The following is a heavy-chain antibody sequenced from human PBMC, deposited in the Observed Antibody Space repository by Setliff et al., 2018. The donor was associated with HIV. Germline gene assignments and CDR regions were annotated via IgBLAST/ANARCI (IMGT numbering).Heavy chain of an antibody. D-gene: IGHD4-17*01. CDR1: GDSFGDFY. Sequence: PSETLSLTCAMYGDSFGDFYWNWIRQAPGKGLEWIVELNDRGHINYNPSLKSRAIMSADTSKNQFSLKLSSVTAADTAIYYCASFLVTTVTNQDYWGQGTPVTVSS. CDR3: ASFLVTTVTNQDY. J-gene: IGHJ4*02. V-gene: IGHV4-34*01. CDR2: LNDRGHI.